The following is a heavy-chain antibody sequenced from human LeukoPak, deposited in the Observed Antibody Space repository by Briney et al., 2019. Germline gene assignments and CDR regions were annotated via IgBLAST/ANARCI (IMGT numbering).Heavy chain of an antibody. D-gene: IGHD2-8*01. Sequence: PGGSLRLSCAASGFTFSSYAMSRVHQAPGKGLEWVSAISGSGGSTYYADSVKGRFTISRDNSKNTLYLQMNSLRAEDTAVYYCAKSSKKIMVYYFDYWGQGTLVTVSS. J-gene: IGHJ4*02. CDR1: GFTFSSYA. V-gene: IGHV3-23*01. CDR3: AKSSKKIMVYYFDY. CDR2: ISGSGGST.